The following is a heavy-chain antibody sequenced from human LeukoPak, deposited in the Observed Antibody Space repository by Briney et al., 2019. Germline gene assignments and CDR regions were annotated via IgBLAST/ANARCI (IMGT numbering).Heavy chain of an antibody. CDR2: INQDGSAK. CDR1: GFTFTPYW. J-gene: IGHJ4*02. D-gene: IGHD2-15*01. CDR3: IKDTRKGGLDY. V-gene: IGHV3-7*03. Sequence: GGSLRLSCAPSGFTFTPYWMTWVRQAPGKGLEWVANINQDGSAKYYVDSVKGRFTISRDNAKNSLYLQMNSLRAEDTAFYYCIKDTRKGGLDYWGQGTLVTVSS.